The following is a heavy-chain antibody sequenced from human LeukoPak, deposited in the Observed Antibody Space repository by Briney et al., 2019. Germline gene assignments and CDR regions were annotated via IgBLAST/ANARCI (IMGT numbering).Heavy chain of an antibody. D-gene: IGHD5-24*01. Sequence: GGSLRLSCAGSGFTFSSYAMHWVRHAPGQGLEWVALISYDEIHKHYADSVKGRFTISRDNSKNTLYLQMNSLRAEDTAVYYCTRDSARRDGYNFDYWGQGTPVTVSS. CDR1: GFTFSSYA. J-gene: IGHJ4*02. V-gene: IGHV3-30*04. CDR3: TRDSARRDGYNFDY. CDR2: ISYDEIHK.